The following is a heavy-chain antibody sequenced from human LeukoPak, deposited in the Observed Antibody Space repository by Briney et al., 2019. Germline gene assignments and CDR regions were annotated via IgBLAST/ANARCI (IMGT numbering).Heavy chain of an antibody. CDR1: RASVTTYY. D-gene: IGHD4-17*01. CDR3: ARGSDFGDF. J-gene: IGHJ4*02. CDR2: IYYSGST. Sequence: PSETLSLTCTVSRASVTTYYWSWLRQPPGKGLEWIGYIYYSGSTSYNPSLKGRVTMSVDTSKNQFSLRLSSVTAADTAVYYCARGSDFGDFWGQGTLVTVSS. V-gene: IGHV4-59*02.